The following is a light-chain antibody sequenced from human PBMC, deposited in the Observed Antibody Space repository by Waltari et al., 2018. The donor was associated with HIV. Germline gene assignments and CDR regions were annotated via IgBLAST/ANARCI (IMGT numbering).Light chain of an antibody. CDR1: SSDVGSYNL. J-gene: IGLJ1*01. CDR3: CSHAGSSIYFV. V-gene: IGLV2-23*02. CDR2: EVN. Sequence: QSALTQPASVSGSPGQSITISCTGTSSDVGSYNLVPWYQQHPGKAPKVMIYEVNNRPSGVSNRFSGSKSGNTASLTISGLQAEDEAEYYCCSHAGSSIYFVFGTGTKVTVL.